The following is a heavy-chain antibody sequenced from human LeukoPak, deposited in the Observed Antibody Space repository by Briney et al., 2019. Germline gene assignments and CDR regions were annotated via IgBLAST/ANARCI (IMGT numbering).Heavy chain of an antibody. D-gene: IGHD3-10*01. CDR2: INPSGGST. V-gene: IGHV1-46*01. CDR1: GYTFTSYY. Sequence: ASVKVSCKASGYTFTSYYMHWVRQAPGQGLEWMGIINPSGGSTSYAQKFQGRVTMTRDMSTSTVYMELSSLRSEDTAVYYCAREYYYGSGSYRGTDAFDIWGQGTMVTVSS. CDR3: AREYYYGSGSYRGTDAFDI. J-gene: IGHJ3*02.